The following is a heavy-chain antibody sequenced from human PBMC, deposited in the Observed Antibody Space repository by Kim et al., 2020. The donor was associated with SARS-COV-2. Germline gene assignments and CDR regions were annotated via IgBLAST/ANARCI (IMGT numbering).Heavy chain of an antibody. CDR3: ARQEDYGDYEFDY. CDR2: IYYSGST. V-gene: IGHV4-39*01. J-gene: IGHJ4*02. CDR1: GGSISSSSYY. D-gene: IGHD4-17*01. Sequence: SETLSLTCTVSGGSISSSSYYWGWIRQPPGKGLEWIGSIYYSGSTYYNPSLKSRVTISVDTSKNQFSLKLSSVTAADTAVYYCARQEDYGDYEFDYWGQGTLVTVSS.